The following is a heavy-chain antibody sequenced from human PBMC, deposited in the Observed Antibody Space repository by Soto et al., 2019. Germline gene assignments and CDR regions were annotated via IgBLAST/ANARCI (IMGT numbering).Heavy chain of an antibody. V-gene: IGHV4-31*03. CDR2: IYYRGST. J-gene: IGHJ4*02. D-gene: IGHD3-10*01. Sequence: QVQLQESGPGLVKPSQTLSLTYTVSGGSISSGGYYWSWIRQHPGKGLEWIGYIYYRGSTYYNPSLESRVTISVDPSKNQFSLKLSSVTAADTAVYYCAGDSYYGSGSQPGLGFHYWGQGTLVTVSS. CDR1: GGSISSGGYY. CDR3: AGDSYYGSGSQPGLGFHY.